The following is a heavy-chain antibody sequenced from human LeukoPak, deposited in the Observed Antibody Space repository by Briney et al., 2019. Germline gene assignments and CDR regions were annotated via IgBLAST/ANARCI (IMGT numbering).Heavy chain of an antibody. CDR2: ISYDGSNK. V-gene: IGHV3-30-3*01. Sequence: HPGGSLRLSCAASGFTFSSYAMHWVRQAPGKGLEWVAVISYDGSNKYYADSVKGRFTISRDNSKNTLYLQMNSLRAEDTAVYYCARDRYLNFIAAAGLFDYWGQGTLVTVSS. CDR1: GFTFSSYA. CDR3: ARDRYLNFIAAAGLFDY. J-gene: IGHJ4*02. D-gene: IGHD6-13*01.